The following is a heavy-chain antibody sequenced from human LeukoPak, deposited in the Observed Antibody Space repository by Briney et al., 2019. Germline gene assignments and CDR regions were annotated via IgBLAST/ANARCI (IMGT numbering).Heavy chain of an antibody. CDR1: GFTFSSYS. Sequence: GGSLRLSCAASGFTFSSYSMNWVRQAPGKGLEWVSSISSSSSYIYYADSVKGRFTISRDNAKNSLYLQMNSLRAEDTAVYYCARVHPTSGHYYDSTIPIGAFDIWGQGTMVTVSS. V-gene: IGHV3-21*01. CDR3: ARVHPTSGHYYDSTIPIGAFDI. D-gene: IGHD3-22*01. CDR2: ISSSSSYI. J-gene: IGHJ3*02.